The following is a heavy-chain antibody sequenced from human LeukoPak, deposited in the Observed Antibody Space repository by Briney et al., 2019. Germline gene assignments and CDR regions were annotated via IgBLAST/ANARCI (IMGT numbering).Heavy chain of an antibody. CDR1: GYTFTIYD. D-gene: IGHD6-6*01. V-gene: IGHV1-8*01. Sequence: GASVKVSCKSSGYTFTIYDINWVRQATGQGLEWMGWMNPNSGNTGYAQKFQGRVAMTRNTSISTAYMELSSLRSEDTAVYYCAKALLTYSSSSDYWGQGTLVTASS. CDR2: MNPNSGNT. CDR3: AKALLTYSSSSDY. J-gene: IGHJ4*02.